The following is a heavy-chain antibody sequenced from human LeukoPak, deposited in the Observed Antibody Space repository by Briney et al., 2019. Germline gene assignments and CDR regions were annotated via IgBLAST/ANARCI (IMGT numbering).Heavy chain of an antibody. CDR3: AKMGGLVVVPAAMWGGGYYYYYMDV. D-gene: IGHD2-2*01. V-gene: IGHV3-23*01. CDR2: ISGSGGST. CDR1: GFTFSSYA. J-gene: IGHJ6*03. Sequence: PGGSLRLSCAASGFTFSSYAMSWVRQAPGKGLEWVSAISGSGGSTYYADSVKGRFTISRDNSKNTLYLQMNSLRAEDTAVYYCAKMGGLVVVPAAMWGGGYYYYYMDVWGKGTTVTVSS.